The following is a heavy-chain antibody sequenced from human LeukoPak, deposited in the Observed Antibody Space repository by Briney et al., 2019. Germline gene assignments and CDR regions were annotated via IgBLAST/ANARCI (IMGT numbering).Heavy chain of an antibody. J-gene: IGHJ4*02. CDR2: IIPILGIA. Sequence: ASVKVSCKASGGTFSSYAISWVRQAPGQGLEWMGRIIPILGIANYAQKFQGRVTITADKSASTAYMELSSLRSEDTAVYYCARLRETSSGRLDSWGKGTLVTVSS. CDR3: ARLRETSSGRLDS. D-gene: IGHD6-25*01. V-gene: IGHV1-69*04. CDR1: GGTFSSYA.